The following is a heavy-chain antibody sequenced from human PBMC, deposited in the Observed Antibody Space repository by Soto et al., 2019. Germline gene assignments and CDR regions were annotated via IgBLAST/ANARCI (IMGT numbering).Heavy chain of an antibody. CDR1: GGTFSSYA. CDR2: IIPIFGTA. D-gene: IGHD6-13*01. Sequence: SVKVSCKASGGTFSSYAISWVRQAPGQGLEWMGGIIPIFGTANYAQKFQGRVTITADESTSTAYMELSSLRSEDTAVYYCATRETAAGYYYYGMDVWGQGTTVTVSS. CDR3: ATRETAAGYYYYGMDV. J-gene: IGHJ6*02. V-gene: IGHV1-69*13.